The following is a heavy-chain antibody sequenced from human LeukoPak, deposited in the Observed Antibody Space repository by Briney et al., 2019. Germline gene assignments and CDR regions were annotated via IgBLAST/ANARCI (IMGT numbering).Heavy chain of an antibody. V-gene: IGHV4-59*12. CDR3: ARVNYPPPAAFDI. Sequence: SETLSLTCSVSGSSMNTNFWSWIRQPPGKGLEWIGYIYHSGSTYYNPSLKSRVTISVDRSKNQFSLKLSSVTAAGTAVYYCARVNYPPPAAFDIWGQGTMVTVSS. J-gene: IGHJ3*02. CDR1: GSSMNTNF. CDR2: IYHSGST. D-gene: IGHD1-7*01.